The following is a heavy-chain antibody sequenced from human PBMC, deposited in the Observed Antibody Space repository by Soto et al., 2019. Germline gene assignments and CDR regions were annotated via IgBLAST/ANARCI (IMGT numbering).Heavy chain of an antibody. CDR1: GYTFTSYG. J-gene: IGHJ4*02. CDR2: ISAYNGNT. Sequence: SGKLSCKASGYTFTSYGVIWVRQAPGQGLEWMGWISAYNGNTNYAQKLQGGVTMTTDTSTSTAYMELRSLRSDDTAVYYCARPIYYDSSGEHPFDYWGQGTLVTVSS. D-gene: IGHD3-22*01. CDR3: ARPIYYDSSGEHPFDY. V-gene: IGHV1-18*04.